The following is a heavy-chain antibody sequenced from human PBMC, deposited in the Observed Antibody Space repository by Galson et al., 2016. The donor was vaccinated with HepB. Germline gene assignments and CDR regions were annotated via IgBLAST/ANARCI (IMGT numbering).Heavy chain of an antibody. Sequence: SETLSLTCAVSGDSVISNNWWSWVRQPPGKGLEWIGEIHHSGSSNYNPSLKSRLTMSVDKYKNQFSLRLTSVTVADAAVYYCARLSATYYVDNWGQGTLVTVSS. J-gene: IGHJ4*02. CDR3: ARLSATYYVDN. CDR2: IHHSGSS. CDR1: GDSVISNNW. V-gene: IGHV4-4*02.